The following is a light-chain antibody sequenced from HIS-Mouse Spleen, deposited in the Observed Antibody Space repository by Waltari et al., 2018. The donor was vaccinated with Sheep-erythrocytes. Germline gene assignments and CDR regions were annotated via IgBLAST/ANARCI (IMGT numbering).Light chain of an antibody. V-gene: IGKV2D-29*02. CDR2: EVS. CDR3: MQSIQWT. CDR1: QSLLHSDGKTY. J-gene: IGKJ1*01. Sequence: DIVMTQTPLSLSVTPGQPASISCKSSQSLLHSDGKTYLYWYLQKPGQSPQLLIYEVSNRVSGVPDRFSGSGSGTDFTLKISRVEAEDVGVYYCMQSIQWTFGQGTKVEIK.